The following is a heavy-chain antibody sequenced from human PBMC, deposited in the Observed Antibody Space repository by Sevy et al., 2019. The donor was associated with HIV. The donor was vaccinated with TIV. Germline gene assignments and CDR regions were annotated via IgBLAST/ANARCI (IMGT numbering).Heavy chain of an antibody. Sequence: GGSLRLSCAASGFTFSSYAMHWVRQAPGKGLEWVAVIPYDGSNKYYADSVKGRFTISRDNSKNTLYLQMNSLRAEDTAVYYCARDHRVTGTTWGYYYYYGMDVWGQGTTVTVSS. V-gene: IGHV3-30-3*01. J-gene: IGHJ6*02. D-gene: IGHD1-7*01. CDR2: IPYDGSNK. CDR3: ARDHRVTGTTWGYYYYYGMDV. CDR1: GFTFSSYA.